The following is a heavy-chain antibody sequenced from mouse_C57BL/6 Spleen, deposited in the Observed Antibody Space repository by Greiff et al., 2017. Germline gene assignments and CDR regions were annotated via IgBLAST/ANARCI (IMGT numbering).Heavy chain of an antibody. CDR3: ARRTGPRYYFDY. D-gene: IGHD2-10*02. V-gene: IGHV1-61*01. CDR1: GYTFTSYW. CDR2: IYPSDSET. J-gene: IGHJ2*01. Sequence: VQLQQPGAELVRPGSSVKLSCKASGYTFTSYWMDWVKQRPGQGLEWIGNIYPSDSETHYNQKFKDKATLTVDKSSSTAYMQLSSLTSEDSAVYYCARRTGPRYYFDYWGQGTTLTVSS.